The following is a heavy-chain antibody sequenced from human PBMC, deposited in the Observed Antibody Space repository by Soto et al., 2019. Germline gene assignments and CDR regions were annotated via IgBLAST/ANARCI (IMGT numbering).Heavy chain of an antibody. CDR3: ARDLWGYCGTDCYPLDV. J-gene: IGHJ6*02. Sequence: SETLSLTCTVSGGSISSGGYYWSWIRQHPGTGLEWIGHISYSGSTYYNTSLKSRVTISVDTSKNQFSLKLNSVTAADTAVYYCARDLWGYCGTDCYPLDVWGQGTTVTVSS. CDR1: GGSISSGGYY. CDR2: ISYSGST. D-gene: IGHD2-21*02. V-gene: IGHV4-31*03.